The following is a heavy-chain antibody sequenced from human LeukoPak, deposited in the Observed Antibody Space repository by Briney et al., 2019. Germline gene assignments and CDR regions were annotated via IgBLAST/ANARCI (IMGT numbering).Heavy chain of an antibody. Sequence: GGSLRLSCVASGFTFSSYWMSWVRQAPGKGLEWVANIKQDGSEKYYVDSVKGRFTISRDNAKNSLYLQMNSLRAEDTAVYYCARTGGSGSSHGMDVWGQGTTVTVSS. CDR1: GFTFSSYW. D-gene: IGHD3-10*01. CDR2: IKQDGSEK. CDR3: ARTGGSGSSHGMDV. V-gene: IGHV3-7*01. J-gene: IGHJ6*02.